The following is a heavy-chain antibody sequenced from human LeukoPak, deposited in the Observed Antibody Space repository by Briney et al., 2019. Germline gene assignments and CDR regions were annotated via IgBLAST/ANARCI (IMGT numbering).Heavy chain of an antibody. CDR2: IRQDGSET. Sequence: GGSLGLSCAASGFIFSNYWMQWVRQAPGKGLEWVANIRQDGSETYYVDSVKGRFTISRDNAKNSLYLQMNSLRAEDTAVYYCARDTVTTFLGLWGQGTLVTVSS. D-gene: IGHD4-17*01. V-gene: IGHV3-7*01. J-gene: IGHJ4*02. CDR1: GFIFSNYW. CDR3: ARDTVTTFLGL.